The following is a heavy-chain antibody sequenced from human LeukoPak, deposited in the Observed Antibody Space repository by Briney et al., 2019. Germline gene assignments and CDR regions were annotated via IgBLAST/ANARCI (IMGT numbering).Heavy chain of an antibody. V-gene: IGHV1-18*01. CDR2: ISAYNGNT. Sequence: GASVKVSCKASGYTFTSYGISWVRQAPGQRLEWMGWISAYNGNTNYAQKLQGRVTMTTDTSTSTAYMELSSLRSEDTAVYYCARDLKRYYYGSGSLYYYYMDVWGKGTTVTISS. D-gene: IGHD3-10*01. CDR3: ARDLKRYYYGSGSLYYYYMDV. CDR1: GYTFTSYG. J-gene: IGHJ6*03.